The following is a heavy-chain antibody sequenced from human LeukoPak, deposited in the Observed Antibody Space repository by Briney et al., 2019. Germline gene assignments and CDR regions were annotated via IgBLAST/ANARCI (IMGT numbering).Heavy chain of an antibody. CDR2: INPNSGGT. D-gene: IGHD6-13*01. V-gene: IGHV1-2*02. CDR3: ARARMIRIAAAGTGY. J-gene: IGHJ4*02. CDR1: GYTFTGYY. Sequence: ASVKVSCKASGYTFTGYYMHWVRQAPGQGLEWMGWINPNSGGTNYAQKFQGRVTMTRDTSISTAYMELSRLRSDDTAVYYCARARMIRIAAAGTGYWGQGTLVTVSS.